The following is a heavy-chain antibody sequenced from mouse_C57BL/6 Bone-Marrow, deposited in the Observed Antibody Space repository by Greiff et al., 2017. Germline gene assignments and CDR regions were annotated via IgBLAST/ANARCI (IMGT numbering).Heavy chain of an antibody. V-gene: IGHV5-9*01. CDR3: AREGRGPYYFDY. CDR2: ISGGGGNT. CDR1: GFTFSSYT. Sequence: EVKLVESGGGLVKPGGSLKLSCAASGFTFSSYTMSWVRQTPEKRLEWVATISGGGGNTYYPDSVKGRFTISRDNAKNTLYLQMCSLRSEDTALYYCAREGRGPYYFDYWGQGTTLTVSS. D-gene: IGHD3-3*01. J-gene: IGHJ2*01.